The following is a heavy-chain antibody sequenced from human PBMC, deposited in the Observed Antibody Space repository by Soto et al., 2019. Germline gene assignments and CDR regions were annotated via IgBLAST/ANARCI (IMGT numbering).Heavy chain of an antibody. D-gene: IGHD2-2*01. V-gene: IGHV3-9*01. J-gene: IGHJ4*01. CDR1: GFTFNDHS. Sequence: GGSLRLSCAASGFTFNDHSMHWVRQAPGKGLEWDSGINWNGGSRGYADSVQGRFTISRDNAKNSLYLQMNSLKPEDTALYYWEKDLRSTASYSISVFDDWGQGAMVTVYS. CDR2: INWNGGSR. CDR3: EKDLRSTASYSISVFDD.